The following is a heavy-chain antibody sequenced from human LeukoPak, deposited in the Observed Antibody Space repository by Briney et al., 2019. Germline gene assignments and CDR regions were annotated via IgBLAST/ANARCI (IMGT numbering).Heavy chain of an antibody. CDR2: IGSGGYT. Sequence: GGSLRLSCIASGFTLSNYDMTWVRQTPGKGLEYVSSIGSGGYTFYAGSVKGRFSASRDISQNTVYLQMNSLRAEDTAMYFCAKKLPGASYYFDFWGQGTLVTVSS. J-gene: IGHJ4*02. CDR3: AKKLPGASYYFDF. CDR1: GFTLSNYD. D-gene: IGHD7-27*01. V-gene: IGHV3-23*01.